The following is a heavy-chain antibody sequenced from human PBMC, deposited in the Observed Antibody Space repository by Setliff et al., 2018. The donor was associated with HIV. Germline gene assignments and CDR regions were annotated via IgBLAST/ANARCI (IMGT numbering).Heavy chain of an antibody. V-gene: IGHV4-39*01. Sequence: SETLSLTCFQESLRDPISSSTYFWDWSRQPPGKGLEWSGSIYYSGNTYYNPSLKSRVTISVDTSKRQFSLKLSSVTAGDSALYYCARRRGQKATGWYYFDFWGQGALVTVSS. CDR2: IYYSGNT. D-gene: IGHD6-19*01. CDR1: DPISSSTYF. CDR3: ARRRGQKATGWYYFDF. J-gene: IGHJ4*02.